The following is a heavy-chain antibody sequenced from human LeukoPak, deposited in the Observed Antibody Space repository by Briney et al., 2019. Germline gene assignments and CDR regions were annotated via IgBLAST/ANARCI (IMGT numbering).Heavy chain of an antibody. CDR2: IYHSGNI. D-gene: IGHD6-19*01. CDR3: ARGRGIAVAGTPIDY. J-gene: IGHJ4*02. V-gene: IGHV4-39*01. CDR1: GGSVSSSDYY. Sequence: PSETLSLTCTVSGGSVSSSDYYWGWIRQLPGKGLEWIVSIYHSGNINYNASLKSRVTISIDTSKNQFFLKLTDVTAADTAVYYCARGRGIAVAGTPIDYWGQGTLVTVSS.